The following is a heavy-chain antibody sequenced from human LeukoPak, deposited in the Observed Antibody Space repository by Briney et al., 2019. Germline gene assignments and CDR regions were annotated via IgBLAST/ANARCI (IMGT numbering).Heavy chain of an antibody. CDR1: GASISGGTYY. CDR2: IYYTGST. J-gene: IGHJ4*02. CDR3: ARRGGSGRAFDY. V-gene: IGHV4-39*01. D-gene: IGHD1-26*01. Sequence: SETLSLTCSVSGASISGGTYYWGWIRQPPGKGLEWIGSIYYTGSTYDNLSLKSRVTISVDTSKNQFSPKLSSVTAADTAVYYCARRGGSGRAFDYWGQGTLVTVSS.